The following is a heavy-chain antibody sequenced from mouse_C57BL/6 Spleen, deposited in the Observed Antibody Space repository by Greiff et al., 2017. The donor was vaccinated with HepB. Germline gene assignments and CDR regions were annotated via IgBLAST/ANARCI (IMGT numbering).Heavy chain of an antibody. CDR2: ISSGSSTI. Sequence: EVKLMESGGGLVKPGGSLKLSCAASGFTFSDYGMHWVRQAPEKGLEWVAYISSGSSTIYYADTVKGRFTISRDNAKNTLFLQMTSLRSEDTAMYYCARALLRMDYWGQGTSVTVSS. V-gene: IGHV5-17*01. CDR1: GFTFSDYG. D-gene: IGHD1-1*01. CDR3: ARALLRMDY. J-gene: IGHJ4*01.